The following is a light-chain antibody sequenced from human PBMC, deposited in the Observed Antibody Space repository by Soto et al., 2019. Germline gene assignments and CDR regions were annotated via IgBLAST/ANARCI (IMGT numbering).Light chain of an antibody. J-gene: IGKJ5*01. CDR1: QSVSSN. CDR3: QQFGSSVT. CDR2: RTS. Sequence: EIVMTQSPATLSVSPGERATLSCRASQSVSSNLAWYQQKPGPAPRLLIYRTSTRATGIPDRFSGSGSGTDFTLTISRLEPEDFAVYYCQQFGSSVTFGQGTRLEIK. V-gene: IGKV3-20*01.